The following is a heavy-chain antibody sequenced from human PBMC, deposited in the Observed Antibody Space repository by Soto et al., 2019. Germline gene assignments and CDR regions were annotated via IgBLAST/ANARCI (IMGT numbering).Heavy chain of an antibody. Sequence: SEILSLTCTVSGGSIISYYWSWIRQPPGKGLEWIGYIYYSGSTNYNPSLKSRVTISVDTSKNQFSLKLSSVTAADTAVYYCARLSISSGWYDAFDIWGQGTMVTVSS. J-gene: IGHJ3*02. D-gene: IGHD6-19*01. CDR1: GGSIISYY. CDR2: IYYSGST. CDR3: ARLSISSGWYDAFDI. V-gene: IGHV4-59*08.